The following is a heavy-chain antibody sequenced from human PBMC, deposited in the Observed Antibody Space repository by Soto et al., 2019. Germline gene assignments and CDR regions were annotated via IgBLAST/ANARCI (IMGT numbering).Heavy chain of an antibody. J-gene: IGHJ4*02. D-gene: IGHD3-3*01. Sequence: QVQLQESGPGLVKPSETLSLTCTVSGGSVSSGSYDWSWIRQPPGKGLEWIGYIYYSGSTNYNPSLKSRVTISVDTSKNQFSLKLSSVTDADTAVYYCARDLGSGNFDYWGQGTLVTVSS. CDR1: GGSVSSGSYD. V-gene: IGHV4-61*01. CDR3: ARDLGSGNFDY. CDR2: IYYSGST.